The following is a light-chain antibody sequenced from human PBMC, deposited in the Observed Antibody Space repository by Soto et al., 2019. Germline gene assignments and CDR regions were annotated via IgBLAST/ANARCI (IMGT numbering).Light chain of an antibody. Sequence: DVVMTQSPLSLPVTPGEPASISCRSSQSLLHSNGYNYLNWYLQKPGQSPHLLIYLGSNRASGVPDRFSGSGSGTDFTLKISRVEADDVGIYYCMQALQTPPTFGQGTKLEIK. CDR2: LGS. CDR3: MQALQTPPT. V-gene: IGKV2-28*01. CDR1: QSLLHSNGYNY. J-gene: IGKJ2*01.